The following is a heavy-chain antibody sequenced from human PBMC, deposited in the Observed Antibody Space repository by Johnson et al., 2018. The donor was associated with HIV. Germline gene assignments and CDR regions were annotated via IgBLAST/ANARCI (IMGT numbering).Heavy chain of an antibody. J-gene: IGHJ3*02. CDR2: IGIAGDT. CDR3: VKDIGYGGPSDGAFDI. V-gene: IGHV3-13*01. Sequence: VQLVESGGGLVQPGGSLRLSCAASGFTFSMYDIHWVRQTTGKGLEWVSGIGIAGDTYYIDSVKGRFTISRENAKKSLYLQMNSLTAADTALYYCVKDIGYGGPSDGAFDIWGQGTMVTV. CDR1: GFTFSMYD. D-gene: IGHD4/OR15-4a*01.